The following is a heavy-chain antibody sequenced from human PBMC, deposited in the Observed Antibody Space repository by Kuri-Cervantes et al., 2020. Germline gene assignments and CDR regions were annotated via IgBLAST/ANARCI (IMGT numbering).Heavy chain of an antibody. V-gene: IGHV1-46*01. CDR1: GYTFTSYY. CDR3: ARGWNHTTTYYYYYGMDV. D-gene: IGHD1-14*01. CDR2: INPSGGST. J-gene: IGHJ6*02. Sequence: ASVKVSCKASGYTFTSYYMHWVRQAPGQGLEWMGIINPSGGSTSYAQKFQGRVTITADESTSTAYMELSSLRSEDTAVYYCARGWNHTTTYYYYYGMDVWGQGTTVTVSS.